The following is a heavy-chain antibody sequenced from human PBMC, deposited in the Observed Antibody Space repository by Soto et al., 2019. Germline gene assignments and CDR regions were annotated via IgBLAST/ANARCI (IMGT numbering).Heavy chain of an antibody. CDR3: ARSGIAMRGTDPYDY. D-gene: IGHD3-10*01. J-gene: IGHJ4*02. CDR1: GGSITSGVYY. Sequence: QVQLRESGPGLVKPSRTLSVTCAVSGGSITSGVYYYNWIRQFPGKRLEWIGYIFDTGKTDYNPSLRSRATISVDRSRNQFSLSLTSVTAADTAMYYCARSGIAMRGTDPYDYWGQGTLVTVSS. V-gene: IGHV4-31*11. CDR2: IFDTGKT.